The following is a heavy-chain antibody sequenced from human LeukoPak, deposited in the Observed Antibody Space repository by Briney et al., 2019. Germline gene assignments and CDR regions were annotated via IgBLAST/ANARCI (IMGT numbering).Heavy chain of an antibody. V-gene: IGHV3-23*01. CDR3: AKRVAVAGTF. D-gene: IGHD6-19*01. Sequence: GGSLRLSCAASGFTFSSYSMNWVRQAPGKGLEWVSAISGSGGSTYYADSVKGRFTISRDNSKNTLYLQMNSLRAEDTAVYYCAKRVAVAGTFGGQGTLVTVSS. CDR2: ISGSGGST. CDR1: GFTFSSYS. J-gene: IGHJ4*02.